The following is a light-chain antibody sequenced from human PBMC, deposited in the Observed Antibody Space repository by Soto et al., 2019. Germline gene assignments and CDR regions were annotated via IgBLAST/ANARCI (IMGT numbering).Light chain of an antibody. CDR2: GAS. J-gene: IGKJ2*01. Sequence: EIVLTQSPGTLSLSPGERATLSCRASQSVSSSFLAWYQQKPGQSPRLLIYGASSRATGIPDRFSGSGSGTDFTLIISRLEPEDFAVYYCQRYGSSPYTFGQGTKLEIK. V-gene: IGKV3-20*01. CDR3: QRYGSSPYT. CDR1: QSVSSSF.